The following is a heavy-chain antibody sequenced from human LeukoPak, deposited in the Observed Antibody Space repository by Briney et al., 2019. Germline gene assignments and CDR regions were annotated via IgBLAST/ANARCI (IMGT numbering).Heavy chain of an antibody. CDR1: GFTVSSYA. V-gene: IGHV3-33*08. D-gene: IGHD3-3*01. CDR3: ARPNYDFWSGFIDY. J-gene: IGHJ4*02. CDR2: IYYDGSNQ. Sequence: GGSLRLSCAASGFTVSSYAMSWVRQAPGKGLEWVAVIYYDGSNQYYGDSVKGRFTISRDNSKNTVSLQMNSLRAEDTAVYYCARPNYDFWSGFIDYWGQGTLVSISS.